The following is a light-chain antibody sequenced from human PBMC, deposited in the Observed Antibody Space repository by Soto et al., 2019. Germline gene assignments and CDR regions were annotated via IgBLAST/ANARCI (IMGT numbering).Light chain of an antibody. J-gene: IGKJ5*01. Sequence: EIVMTQSPATLSVSPGERATLSCRASQSVRSNFAWYQQKPGQAPRLLIYGSSTRATGIQARVSGSGYGTEFTLTIRSLQSEDFTVYYCQQYNNWPAITFGQGTRMAIK. CDR1: QSVRSN. CDR2: GSS. CDR3: QQYNNWPAIT. V-gene: IGKV3D-15*01.